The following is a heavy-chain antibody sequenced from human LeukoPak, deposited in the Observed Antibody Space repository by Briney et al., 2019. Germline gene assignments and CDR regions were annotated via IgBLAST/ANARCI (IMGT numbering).Heavy chain of an antibody. CDR1: GGSISSYY. V-gene: IGHV4-59*01. D-gene: IGHD6-19*01. CDR3: AREWTYSSGFDY. CDR2: IYYSGST. J-gene: IGHJ4*02. Sequence: SETLSLTCTVSGGSISSYYWSWIRQPPGKGLEWIGYIYYSGSTNYNPSLKSRVTISVDTSKNQFSLKLSSVTAADTAVYYCAREWTYSSGFDYWGQGILVTVSS.